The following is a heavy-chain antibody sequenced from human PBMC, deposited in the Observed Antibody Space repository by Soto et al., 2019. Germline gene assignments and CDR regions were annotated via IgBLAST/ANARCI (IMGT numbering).Heavy chain of an antibody. CDR2: ISGSGGST. CDR1: GVTFRSYA. V-gene: IGHV3-23*01. Sequence: GGSLRLPCAASGVTFRSYARSWVRQAPGKGLEWVSAISGSGGSTYYADSVKGRFTISRDNSKNTLYLQMNSLRAEDTAVYYCAKDPYSSSLDAFDIWGQGTMVTVSS. CDR3: AKDPYSSSLDAFDI. D-gene: IGHD6-13*01. J-gene: IGHJ3*02.